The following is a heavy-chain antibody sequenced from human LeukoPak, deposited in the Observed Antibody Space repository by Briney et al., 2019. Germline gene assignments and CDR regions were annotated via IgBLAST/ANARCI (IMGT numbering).Heavy chain of an antibody. J-gene: IGHJ1*01. V-gene: IGHV4-30-4*01. CDR2: IYYGGST. CDR3: ARENYGDYGYFQH. CDR1: GGSISSGDYY. D-gene: IGHD4-17*01. Sequence: PSETLSLTCTVSGGSISSGDYYWSWIRQPPGKGLGWIGYIYYGGSTYYNPSLKSRVTISVDTSKNQFSLKLSSVTAADTAVYYCARENYGDYGYFQHWGQGTLVTVSS.